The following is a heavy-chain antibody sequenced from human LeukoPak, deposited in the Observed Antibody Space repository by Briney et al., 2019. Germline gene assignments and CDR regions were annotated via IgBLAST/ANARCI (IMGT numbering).Heavy chain of an antibody. Sequence: ASVKVSCKASGGTISSYAISWVRQAPGQGLEWMGGIIPIFGTANYAQKFQGRVTITADESTSTAYMELSSLRSEDTAVYYCARVFLHYDILTGYYPNWFDPWGQGTLVTVSS. D-gene: IGHD3-9*01. V-gene: IGHV1-69*01. CDR3: ARVFLHYDILTGYYPNWFDP. CDR2: IIPIFGTA. CDR1: GGTISSYA. J-gene: IGHJ5*02.